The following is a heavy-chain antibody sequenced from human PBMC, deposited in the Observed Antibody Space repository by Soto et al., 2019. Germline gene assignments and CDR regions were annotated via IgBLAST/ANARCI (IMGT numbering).Heavy chain of an antibody. Sequence: GGSLRLSCAASGFTFSDNYMSWIRQAPGKGLEWVSYISSSGSIIYYADSVKGRFTISRDNAKNSLYLQMNSLRAEDTAVYYCARDRPAAGSQWLVPIWGRGTLVTVSS. CDR3: ARDRPAAGSQWLVPI. J-gene: IGHJ4*02. CDR1: GFTFSDNY. D-gene: IGHD6-19*01. CDR2: ISSSGSII. V-gene: IGHV3-11*01.